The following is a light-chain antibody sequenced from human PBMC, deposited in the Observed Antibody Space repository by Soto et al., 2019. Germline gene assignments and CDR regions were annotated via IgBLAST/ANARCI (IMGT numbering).Light chain of an antibody. J-gene: IGKJ5*01. Sequence: EIVLTQSPGTLSLSPGARAPLSCRASQSIDSNYLSWYQQKPGQAPRLIISGASTRATGTPARFSGSGSGTDFTLTISSLQPEDFAVYYCQQDYNLPFTFGQGTRLEIK. CDR1: QSIDSNY. CDR2: GAS. CDR3: QQDYNLPFT. V-gene: IGKV3D-7*01.